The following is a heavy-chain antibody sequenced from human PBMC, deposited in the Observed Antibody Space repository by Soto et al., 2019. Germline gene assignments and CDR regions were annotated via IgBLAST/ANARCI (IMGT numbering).Heavy chain of an antibody. CDR2: ISSSSSYI. CDR3: ARDTQRSSSWPNYYYGMDV. Sequence: GGSLRLSCAASGFTFSSYSMNWVRQAPGKGLEWVSSISSSSSYIYYADSVKGRFTISRDNAKNSLYLQMNSLRAEDTAVYYCARDTQRSSSWPNYYYGMDVWGQGTTVTVSS. CDR1: GFTFSSYS. V-gene: IGHV3-21*01. J-gene: IGHJ6*02. D-gene: IGHD6-13*01.